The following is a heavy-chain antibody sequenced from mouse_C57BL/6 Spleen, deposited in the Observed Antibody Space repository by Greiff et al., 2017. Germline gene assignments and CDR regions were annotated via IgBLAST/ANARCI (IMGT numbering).Heavy chain of an antibody. D-gene: IGHD1-1*01. CDR3: ARDTRVGY. Sequence: VQLQQSGAELVKPGASVKLSCKASGYTFTSYWMQWVKQRPGQGLEWIGEIDPSDSYTNYNQKFKGKATLTVDTSSSTAYMQLSSLTSEDSAVYYCARDTRVGYWGQGTTLTVSS. V-gene: IGHV1-50*01. CDR1: GYTFTSYW. J-gene: IGHJ2*01. CDR2: IDPSDSYT.